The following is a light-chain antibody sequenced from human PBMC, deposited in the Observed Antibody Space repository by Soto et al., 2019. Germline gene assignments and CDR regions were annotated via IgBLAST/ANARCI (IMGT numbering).Light chain of an antibody. Sequence: DIQMIQSPSSLSASIGDRVTITCRASQYVSTSLNWYQQKPGKAPKLLIYDASDLHTGVPSRFSGSESGADFTLTISSLQPEDCATYYCQQSHDFPYTFGQGTKLDIK. CDR1: QYVSTS. CDR2: DAS. J-gene: IGKJ2*01. CDR3: QQSHDFPYT. V-gene: IGKV1-39*01.